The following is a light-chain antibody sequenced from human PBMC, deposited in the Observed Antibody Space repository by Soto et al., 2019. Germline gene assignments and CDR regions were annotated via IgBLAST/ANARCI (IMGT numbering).Light chain of an antibody. V-gene: IGKV1-5*01. CDR1: QSLSNW. Sequence: DIQMTQSPSTLSASVGDRVTITCRASQSLSNWVAWYQQRPGKAPKLLISDAFSLRSGVPSRFSGSSSGAGFTLNIITLQPDESATYYCQQYKSYSRTFGQGTRV. J-gene: IGKJ1*01. CDR3: QQYKSYSRT. CDR2: DAF.